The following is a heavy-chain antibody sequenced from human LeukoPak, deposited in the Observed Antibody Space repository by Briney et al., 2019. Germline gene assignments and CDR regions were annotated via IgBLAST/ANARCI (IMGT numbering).Heavy chain of an antibody. Sequence: DPGGSLRLSCAASGFTFSASDMNWVRQTPGKGLEWVSAISGSGGSIYYTDSVKGRFTISRDNSKNTLYLQMNSLRAEDTAVYYCAKDEIAASGFIYYFDYWGQGTLVTVSS. CDR3: AKDEIAASGFIYYFDY. D-gene: IGHD6-13*01. V-gene: IGHV3-23*01. CDR2: ISGSGGSI. CDR1: GFTFSASD. J-gene: IGHJ4*02.